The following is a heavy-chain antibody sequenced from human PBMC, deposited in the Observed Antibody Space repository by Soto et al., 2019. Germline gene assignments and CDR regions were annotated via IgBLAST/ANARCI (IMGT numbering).Heavy chain of an antibody. CDR1: GGYISSGGNY. CDR3: AREDINESFFDA. Sequence: QVQLQESGPGLVKPSQTLSLTCSVSGGYISSGGNYWSWIRQHPGKGLEWIGFIYYTGHTKYNAALKSRVNISGDMSQNQFSLTLRSVTAADTAVYYCAREDINESFFDAWGPGILVTVSS. V-gene: IGHV4-31*03. J-gene: IGHJ4*02. CDR2: IYYTGHT.